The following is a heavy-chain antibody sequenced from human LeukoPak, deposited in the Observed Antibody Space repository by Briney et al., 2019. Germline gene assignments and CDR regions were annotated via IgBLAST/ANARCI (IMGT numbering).Heavy chain of an antibody. D-gene: IGHD1-26*01. CDR3: ARGRYSGSYYLDY. J-gene: IGHJ4*02. CDR2: IYTSGST. Sequence: SETLSLTCTVSGDSISNSRHYWSWIRQPAGKGLEWIGRIYTSGSTNYNPSLKSRVTISVDTSKNQFSLKLSSVTAADTAVYYCARGRYSGSYYLDYWGQGTLVTVSS. CDR1: GDSISNSRHY. V-gene: IGHV4-61*02.